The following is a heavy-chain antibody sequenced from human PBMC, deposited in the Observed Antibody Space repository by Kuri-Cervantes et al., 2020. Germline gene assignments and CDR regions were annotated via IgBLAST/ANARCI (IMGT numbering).Heavy chain of an antibody. D-gene: IGHD5-12*01. V-gene: IGHV3-53*04. J-gene: IGHJ6*03. Sequence: GGSLRLSCAASGFTVSSNYMSWVRQAPGKGLEWVSVIYTGGATYYTDSVKGRSTISRHNSKNTLYLQMNSLRVEDTAVYYCARDAPYSYYYYIDVWGKGTTVTVSS. CDR1: GFTVSSNY. CDR3: ARDAPYSYYYYIDV. CDR2: IYTGGAT.